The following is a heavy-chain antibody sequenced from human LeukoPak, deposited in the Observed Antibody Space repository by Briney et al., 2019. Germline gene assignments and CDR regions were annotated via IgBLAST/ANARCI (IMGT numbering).Heavy chain of an antibody. D-gene: IGHD3-22*01. CDR1: VYTFTSYY. J-gene: IGHJ1*01. Sequence: EAAVKVSCKASVYTFTSYYMHWVRQAPGQGLAWMGIINPSGGSTSYAQKFQGRVTMTRDTSTSTVYMELSSLRYEDTAVYYWARDANPYYYDSSGYFAEYFQHWGQGTLVTVSS. V-gene: IGHV1-46*01. CDR3: ARDANPYYYDSSGYFAEYFQH. CDR2: INPSGGST.